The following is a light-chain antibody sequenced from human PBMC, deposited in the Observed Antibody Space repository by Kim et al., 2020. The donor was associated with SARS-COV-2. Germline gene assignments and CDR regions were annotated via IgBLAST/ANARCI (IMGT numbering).Light chain of an antibody. V-gene: IGLV4-69*02. J-gene: IGLJ7*01. CDR2: INSDGSP. CDR3: QAWGTGIPV. CDR1: SGHSSYA. Sequence: ASVKLTCTLNSGHSSYAIAWHQPQPEKGPRYLMKINSDGSPTKGDGIPDRFSGSSSGAERYLTIASLQSEDAADYYCQAWGTGIPVFGGGTQLTVL.